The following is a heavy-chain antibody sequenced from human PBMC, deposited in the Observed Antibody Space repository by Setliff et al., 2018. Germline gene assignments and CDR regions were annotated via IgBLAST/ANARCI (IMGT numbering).Heavy chain of an antibody. Sequence: GGSLRLSCAASGITFSSYVMHWVRQAPGKGLEWVAVISYDGINKYYADSVKGRFTISRDNSKNTLYLQMNSLRPEDTAVYYCAGDKPLQHNYNFWSGYCPYWGQGTLVTVSS. CDR3: AGDKPLQHNYNFWSGYCPY. J-gene: IGHJ4*02. CDR2: ISYDGINK. V-gene: IGHV3-30*01. CDR1: GITFSSYV. D-gene: IGHD3-3*01.